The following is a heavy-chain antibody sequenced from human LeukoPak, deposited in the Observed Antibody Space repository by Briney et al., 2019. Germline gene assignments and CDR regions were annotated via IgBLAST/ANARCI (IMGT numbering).Heavy chain of an antibody. CDR1: VGSIRDYQ. CDR3: ASSHDYKVASFDL. D-gene: IGHD3-10*01. J-gene: IGHJ4*02. CDR2: INTNGRT. V-gene: IGHV4-4*07. Sequence: SETLSLTCAVPVGSIRDYQWSWIRQPPGKGLEWIGHINTNGRTDYNPCLRSRLTVSVDSTRDQFSRKLSSVTAAETAMYYCASSHDYKVASFDLWGQGTLVTVSS.